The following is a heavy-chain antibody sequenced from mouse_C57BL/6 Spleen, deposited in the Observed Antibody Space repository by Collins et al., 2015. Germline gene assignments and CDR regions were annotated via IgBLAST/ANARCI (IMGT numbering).Heavy chain of an antibody. J-gene: IGHJ4*01. V-gene: IGHV3-6*02. CDR1: GYSITSGYY. CDR3: ARVYGNYAMDY. CDR2: ISYDGSN. D-gene: IGHD2-1*01. Sequence: DVQLQESGPGLVKPSQSLSLTCSVTGYSITSGYYWNWIRQFPGNKLEWMGYISYDGSNNYNPSLKNRISITRDTSKNQFFLKLNSVTTEDTATYYCARVYGNYAMDYWGQGTSVTVSS.